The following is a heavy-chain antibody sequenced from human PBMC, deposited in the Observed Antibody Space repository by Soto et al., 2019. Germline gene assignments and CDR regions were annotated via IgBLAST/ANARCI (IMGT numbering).Heavy chain of an antibody. D-gene: IGHD2-21*02. CDR3: ARVPSYCGGDCYSGRFDP. CDR2: IIPIFGTA. V-gene: IGHV1-69*01. CDR1: GGTFSSYA. Sequence: QVQLVQSGAEVKKPGSSVKVSCKASGGTFSSYAISWVRQAPGQGLEWMGGIIPIFGTANYAQKFQGRVTITADESTSTAYVELSSLRSEDTAVYYCARVPSYCGGDCYSGRFDPWGQGTLVTVSS. J-gene: IGHJ5*02.